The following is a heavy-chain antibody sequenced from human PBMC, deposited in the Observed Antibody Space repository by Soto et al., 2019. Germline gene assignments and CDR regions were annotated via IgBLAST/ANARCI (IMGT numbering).Heavy chain of an antibody. V-gene: IGHV3-30*18. Sequence: VQLVESGGGVVQPGRSLRLSCAASGFTFSSYGMHWVRQAPGKGLEWVAVISYDGSNKYYADSVKGRFTISRDNSKNTLYLQMNSLRAEDTAVYYCAKDHYDFWSGAVDYWGQGTLVTVSS. J-gene: IGHJ4*02. D-gene: IGHD3-3*01. CDR2: ISYDGSNK. CDR1: GFTFSSYG. CDR3: AKDHYDFWSGAVDY.